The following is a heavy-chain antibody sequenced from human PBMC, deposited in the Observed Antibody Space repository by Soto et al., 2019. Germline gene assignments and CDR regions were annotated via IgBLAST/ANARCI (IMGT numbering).Heavy chain of an antibody. Sequence: QVQLVQSGAEVKKPGASVKVSCKASGYTFTSYGISWVRQAPGQGLEWMGWISAYNGNTNYAQKLQARGTMTTDTSTSTAYMEVRSLRSDDTAVYYCARCLPFHSGTTHVGDYWGQGTLVTVSS. CDR2: ISAYNGNT. V-gene: IGHV1-18*04. CDR1: GYTFTSYG. D-gene: IGHD1-7*01. J-gene: IGHJ4*02. CDR3: ARCLPFHSGTTHVGDY.